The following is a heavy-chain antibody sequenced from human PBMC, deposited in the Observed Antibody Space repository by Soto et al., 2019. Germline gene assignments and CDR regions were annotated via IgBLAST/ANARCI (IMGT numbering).Heavy chain of an antibody. D-gene: IGHD5-12*01. J-gene: IGHJ3*02. Sequence: GGSLRLSCAASGFTFSSYGMHWVRQAPGKGLEWVAVIWYDGSNKYYADSVKGRFTISRDNSKNTLYLQMNSLRAEDTAVYYCARRREYSGYDLSVFDIWGQGTMVTVSS. CDR2: IWYDGSNK. CDR1: GFTFSSYG. CDR3: ARRREYSGYDLSVFDI. V-gene: IGHV3-33*01.